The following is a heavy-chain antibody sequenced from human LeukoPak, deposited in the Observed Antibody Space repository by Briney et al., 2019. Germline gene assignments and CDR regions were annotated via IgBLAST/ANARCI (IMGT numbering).Heavy chain of an antibody. CDR1: GFNFGTYW. Sequence: HPGGSLRLSCTAAGFNFGTYWMSWVRQSPEKGLEFVANIKYDDTVKNYVDSVKGRFTISRDNPSNSVYLQMDSLRPEDTALYYCARDPDSSAFDYWGQGAQVTVSS. CDR3: ARDPDSSAFDY. D-gene: IGHD2-15*01. CDR2: IKYDDTVK. J-gene: IGHJ4*02. V-gene: IGHV3-7*01.